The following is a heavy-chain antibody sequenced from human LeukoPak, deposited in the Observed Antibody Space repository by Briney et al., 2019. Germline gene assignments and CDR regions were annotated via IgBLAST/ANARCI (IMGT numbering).Heavy chain of an antibody. CDR2: IYHSGST. Sequence: PSETLSLTCAVSGYSISSGYYWDWIRQPPGKGLEWIGSIYHSGSTYYNPSLKSRVTISVDTSKNQFSLKLSSVTAADMAVYYCARMYSSGWYYGYWGQGTLVTVSS. D-gene: IGHD6-19*01. V-gene: IGHV4-38-2*01. CDR1: GYSISSGYY. J-gene: IGHJ4*02. CDR3: ARMYSSGWYYGY.